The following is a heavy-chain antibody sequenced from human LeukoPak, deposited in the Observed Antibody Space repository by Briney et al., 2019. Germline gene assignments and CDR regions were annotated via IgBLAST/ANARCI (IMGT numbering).Heavy chain of an antibody. CDR1: GFTFSSYA. D-gene: IGHD3-10*01. Sequence: GGSLRLSCAASGFTFSSYAMSWVRQAPGKGLEWVSANGGSGGSTYYADSVKGRFTISRDNSKNTLYLQMNSLRAEDAAVYYCAKIESSRGLWFGDWGQGTLVTVSS. V-gene: IGHV3-23*01. J-gene: IGHJ4*02. CDR2: NGGSGGST. CDR3: AKIESSRGLWFGD.